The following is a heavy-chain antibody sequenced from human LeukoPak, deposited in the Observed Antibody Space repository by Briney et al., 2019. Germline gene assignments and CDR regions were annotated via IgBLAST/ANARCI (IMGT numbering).Heavy chain of an antibody. Sequence: ASVKVSCKASGYTFTSYAMNWVRQAPGQGLEWMGWINTNTGNPTYAQGFTGRFVFSLDTSVSTAYLQISSLKAEDTAVYYCARDPPYSSSWNPPGYYGMDVWGQGTTVTVSS. CDR2: INTNTGNP. V-gene: IGHV7-4-1*02. CDR1: GYTFTSYA. J-gene: IGHJ6*02. CDR3: ARDPPYSSSWNPPGYYGMDV. D-gene: IGHD6-13*01.